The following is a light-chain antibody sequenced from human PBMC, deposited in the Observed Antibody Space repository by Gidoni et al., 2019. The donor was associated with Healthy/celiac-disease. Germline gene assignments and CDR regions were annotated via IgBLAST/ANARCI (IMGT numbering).Light chain of an antibody. CDR1: SSNIGAGYD. V-gene: IGLV1-40*01. CDR2: GNS. CDR3: QSYDSSLSGSV. J-gene: IGLJ2*01. Sequence: QSVLTQPPSVSEAPGQRVTIPCTGSSSNIGAGYDVHWYQQLPGTAPKRLIYGNSNRPSGVPDRFSGSKSGSSASLAITGLQAEDEADYYCQSYDSSLSGSVFGGGTKLTVL.